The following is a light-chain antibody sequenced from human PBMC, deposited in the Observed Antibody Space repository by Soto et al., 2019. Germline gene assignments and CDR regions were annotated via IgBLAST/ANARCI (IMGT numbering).Light chain of an antibody. Sequence: DIQMTQSPSSLSASVGDRVTITCRASQSISSYLNWYQQKPGKAPKLLIYSASSVPSGVPSRFSGSGSGTDFTLTISSLQPEDFATYYCQQSYSTPPTFGQGTKVDNK. CDR1: QSISSY. CDR3: QQSYSTPPT. V-gene: IGKV1-39*01. J-gene: IGKJ1*01. CDR2: SAS.